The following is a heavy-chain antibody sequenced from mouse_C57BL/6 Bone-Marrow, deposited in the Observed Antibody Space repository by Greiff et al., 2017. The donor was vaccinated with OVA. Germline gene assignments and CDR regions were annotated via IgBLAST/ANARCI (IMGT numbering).Heavy chain of an antibody. Sequence: QVQLKESGAELVRPGASVTLSCKASGYTFTDYEMHWVKQTPVHGLEWIGAIDPETGGTAYNQKFKGKAILTADKSSSTAYMELRSLTSEDSAVYYFFTTVDMDYWGQGTSVTVSS. CDR3: FTTVDMDY. CDR1: GYTFTDYE. V-gene: IGHV1-15*01. CDR2: IDPETGGT. D-gene: IGHD1-1*01. J-gene: IGHJ4*01.